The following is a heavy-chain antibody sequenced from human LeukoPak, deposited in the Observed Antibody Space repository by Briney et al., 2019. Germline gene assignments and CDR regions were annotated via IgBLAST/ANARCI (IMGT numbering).Heavy chain of an antibody. D-gene: IGHD5-18*01. CDR3: ARDGPTAYFDC. CDR2: IKEDGSEK. J-gene: IGHJ4*02. Sequence: GGSLRLSCAASGFTFSSYGMHWVRQAPGKGLEWVANIKEDGSEKYYVDSVKGRFTISRDNAKNSVSLQMNSLRAEDTAVYYCARDGPTAYFDCWGQGTLVTVSS. V-gene: IGHV3-7*01. CDR1: GFTFSSYG.